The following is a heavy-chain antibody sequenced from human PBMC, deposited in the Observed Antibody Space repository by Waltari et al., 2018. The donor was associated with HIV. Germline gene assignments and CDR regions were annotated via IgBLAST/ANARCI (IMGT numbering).Heavy chain of an antibody. V-gene: IGHV1-8*01. CDR3: ARTTNCSGDKCFGADNWFDP. CDR1: GYIFRSYD. J-gene: IGHJ5*02. Sequence: QVQLLQSGAEVKKPGASVKVSCKASGYIFRSYDINWVRQAPGKGLEWMGWMSPNNEKSDLSRRFQGRLTMTSNTSISTAYMELTGLRVNDTAVYFCARTTNCSGDKCFGADNWFDPWGQGTLVIVSS. CDR2: MSPNNEKS. D-gene: IGHD2-15*01.